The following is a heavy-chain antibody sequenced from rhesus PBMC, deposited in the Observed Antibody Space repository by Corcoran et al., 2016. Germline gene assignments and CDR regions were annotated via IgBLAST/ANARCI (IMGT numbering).Heavy chain of an antibody. Sequence: QVQLQESGPGLVKPSETLSLTCAVSGYSISSGYGWSWIRQPPGKGLEWIGYIGGSGGSTNDNPSRKSRVTISKDTAKNQFSLKVSSVTGEDTAVYYCARERGYGSSWYFDYWGQGVLVTVSS. D-gene: IGHD4-29*01. J-gene: IGHJ4*01. CDR2: IGGSGGST. CDR3: ARERGYGSSWYFDY. V-gene: IGHV4-127*01. CDR1: GYSISSGYG.